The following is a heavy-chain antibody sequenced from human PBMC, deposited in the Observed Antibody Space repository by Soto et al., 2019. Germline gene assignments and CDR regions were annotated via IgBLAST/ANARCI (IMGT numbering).Heavy chain of an antibody. CDR3: ANGDLWFGERDYGMDV. J-gene: IGHJ6*02. V-gene: IGHV3-30*18. Sequence: GGSLRLSCAASGFTFSSYGMHWVRQAPGKGLEWVAVISYDGSNKYYADSVKGRFTISRDNSKNTLYLQMNSLRAEDTAVYYCANGDLWFGERDYGMDVWGQGTTVTVSS. CDR1: GFTFSSYG. CDR2: ISYDGSNK. D-gene: IGHD3-10*01.